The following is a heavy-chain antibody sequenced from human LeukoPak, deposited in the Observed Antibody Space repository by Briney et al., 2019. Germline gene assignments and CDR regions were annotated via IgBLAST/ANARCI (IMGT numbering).Heavy chain of an antibody. CDR3: ARWTWGFDY. J-gene: IGHJ4*02. Sequence: GGSLRLSCGASGFTFSSNWMSWVRKAPGKGREWVANIKQDGSEKYYVDSVKGRFTISRDNAKNSLYLQMNSMRVEDTAVYYCARWTWGFDYWGQGTLVTVSS. D-gene: IGHD7-27*01. CDR1: GFTFSSNW. CDR2: IKQDGSEK. V-gene: IGHV3-7*05.